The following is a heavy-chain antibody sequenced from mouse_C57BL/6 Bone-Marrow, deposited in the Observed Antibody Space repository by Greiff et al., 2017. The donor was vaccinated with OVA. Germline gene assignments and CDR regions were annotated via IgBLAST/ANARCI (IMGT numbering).Heavy chain of an antibody. CDR1: GYTFTSYW. V-gene: IGHV1-50*01. CDR3: ASAVFAY. Sequence: VQLQQPGAELVKPGASVKLSCKASGYTFTSYWMHWVKQRPGQGLEWIAEIDPSDSYTNYNQKFKGKATLTVDTSSSTAYMQLNSLTSEDSAVYYCASAVFAYWGQGTLVTVSA. CDR2: IDPSDSYT. J-gene: IGHJ3*01.